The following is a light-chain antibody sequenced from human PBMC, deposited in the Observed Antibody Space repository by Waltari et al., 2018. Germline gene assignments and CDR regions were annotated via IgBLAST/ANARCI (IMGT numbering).Light chain of an antibody. CDR2: SND. V-gene: IGLV1-44*01. Sequence: QSVLTQPASASGTPGQRVTIFCSGSNSNIGSNNVNWYRQFPGTAPKLLVYSNDQRLSGVPDRFSGSKSGTSAFLAISVLQFEDEADYYCAAWDDSLNGRLFGGGTKVTVL. J-gene: IGLJ2*01. CDR1: NSNIGSNN. CDR3: AAWDDSLNGRL.